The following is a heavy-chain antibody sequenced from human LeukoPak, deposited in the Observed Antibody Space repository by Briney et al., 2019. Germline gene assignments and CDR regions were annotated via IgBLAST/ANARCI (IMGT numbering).Heavy chain of an antibody. J-gene: IGHJ4*02. CDR3: ARTPYYYDSSGYDDY. CDR1: GCTFSSYV. D-gene: IGHD3-22*01. CDR2: IIPIFGTA. V-gene: IGHV1-69*05. Sequence: GASVKVSCMASGCTFSSYVISWVRQAPGQGLEWMGRIIPIFGTANYAQKFKERVMITTHESKNTAYLELSSLRPEDTVVYNCARTPYYYDSSGYDDYWGQGTLVTVSS.